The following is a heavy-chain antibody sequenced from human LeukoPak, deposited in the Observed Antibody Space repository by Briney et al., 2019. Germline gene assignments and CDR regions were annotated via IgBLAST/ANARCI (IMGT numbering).Heavy chain of an antibody. CDR2: IISSSSYI. Sequence: GGSLRLSFAASGFTFSSYSMNWVRRAPGKGLEWVSSIISSSSYIYYADSVKGRFTISRDNAKNSLYLQMNSLRAEDTAVYYCARELSMVRGGRGFDPWGQGTLVTVSS. J-gene: IGHJ5*02. D-gene: IGHD3-10*01. CDR3: ARELSMVRGGRGFDP. V-gene: IGHV3-21*01. CDR1: GFTFSSYS.